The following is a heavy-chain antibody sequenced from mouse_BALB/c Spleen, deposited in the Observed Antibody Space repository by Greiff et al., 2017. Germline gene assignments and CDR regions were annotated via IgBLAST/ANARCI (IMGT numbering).Heavy chain of an antibody. CDR3: ASPSYGSSSWFAY. D-gene: IGHD1-1*01. J-gene: IGHJ3*01. CDR2: ISSGGSYT. Sequence: EVQVVESGGGLVKPGGSLKLSCAASGFTFSSYTMSWVRQTPEKRLEWVATISSGGSYTYYPDSVKGRFTISRDNAKNTLYLQMSSLKSEDTAMYYCASPSYGSSSWFAYWGQGTLVTVSA. V-gene: IGHV5-6-4*01. CDR1: GFTFSSYT.